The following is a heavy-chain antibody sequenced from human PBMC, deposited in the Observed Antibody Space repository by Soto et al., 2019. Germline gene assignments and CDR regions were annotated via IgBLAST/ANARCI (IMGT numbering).Heavy chain of an antibody. V-gene: IGHV4-31*03. CDR3: ARDYIAVVD. CDR2: IYHSGST. J-gene: IGHJ4*02. Sequence: QVQLQESGPGLVKPSQTLSLTCTVSGSSISSGSYYWSWIRQHPGKSLEWIGYIYHSGSTYYNPSLKSRATISLATSKNQFSLKLSSVTAADTAVYYCARDYIAVVDWGQGTLVTVSS. D-gene: IGHD2-15*01. CDR1: GSSISSGSYY.